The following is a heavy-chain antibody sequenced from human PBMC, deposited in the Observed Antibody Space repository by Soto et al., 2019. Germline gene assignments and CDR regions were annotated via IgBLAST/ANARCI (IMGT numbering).Heavy chain of an antibody. V-gene: IGHV3-9*01. CDR1: GFTFDDYA. D-gene: IGHD6-19*01. CDR3: AKGPRIAVAGYYFDY. J-gene: IGHJ4*02. CDR2: ISWNSGSI. Sequence: GGSLRLSCAASGFTFDDYAMHWVRQAPGKGLEWVSGISWNSGSIGYADSVKGRFTISRDNAKNSLYLQMNSLRAEDTALYYCAKGPRIAVAGYYFDYWGQGTLVTVSS.